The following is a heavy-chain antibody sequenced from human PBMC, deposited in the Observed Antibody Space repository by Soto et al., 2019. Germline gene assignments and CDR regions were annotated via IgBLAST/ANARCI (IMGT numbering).Heavy chain of an antibody. J-gene: IGHJ4*02. V-gene: IGHV3-23*01. Sequence: GGSLRLSCAASEFTFSNYAMSWVRQAPGKGLEWASAISYGGGTTYYADSVKGRFTISRDNSKNTLYLQMNSLRAEDTAVYYCAKNPGYYYDSTGYHFDYWGQGT. CDR3: AKNPGYYYDSTGYHFDY. D-gene: IGHD3-22*01. CDR1: EFTFSNYA. CDR2: ISYGGGTT.